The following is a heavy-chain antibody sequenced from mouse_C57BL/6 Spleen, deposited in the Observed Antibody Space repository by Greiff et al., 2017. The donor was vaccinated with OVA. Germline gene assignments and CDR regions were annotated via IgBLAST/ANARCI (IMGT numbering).Heavy chain of an antibody. D-gene: IGHD2-5*01. J-gene: IGHJ4*01. CDR1: GYTFTDYN. CDR2: INPNNGGT. V-gene: IGHV1-22*01. Sequence: EVQLQQSGPELVKPGASVKMSCKASGYTFTDYNMHWVKQSHGKSLEWIGYINPNNGGTSYNQKFKGKATLTVNKSSSTAYMELRSLTSEDSAVYYCARSLYSNYPYAMDYWGQGTSVTVSS. CDR3: ARSLYSNYPYAMDY.